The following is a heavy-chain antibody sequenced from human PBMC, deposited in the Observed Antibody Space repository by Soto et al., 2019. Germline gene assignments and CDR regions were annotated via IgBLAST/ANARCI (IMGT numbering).Heavy chain of an antibody. J-gene: IGHJ3*02. CDR1: GYTFTSYG. V-gene: IGHV1-18*04. D-gene: IGHD3-9*01. CDR3: ARAQYYDILTGYYYDAFDI. CDR2: ISAYNGNT. Sequence: GASVKVSCKASGYTFTSYGISWVRQAPGQGLEWMGWISAYNGNTNYAQKLQGRVTMTTDTSTSTAYMELRSLRSDDTAVYYCARAQYYDILTGYYYDAFDIWAQGTMVT.